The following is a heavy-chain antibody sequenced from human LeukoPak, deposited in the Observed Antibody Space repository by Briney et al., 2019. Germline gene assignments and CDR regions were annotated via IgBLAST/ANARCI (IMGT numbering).Heavy chain of an antibody. Sequence: SETLSLTCTVSGGSISSYYWSWIRQPPGKGLEWIGYIHYSGSTNYNPSLKSRVTISVDTSKNQFSLKLSSVTAADTAVYYCASGGGRYYDSSGYIGYWGQGTLVTVSS. V-gene: IGHV4-59*01. CDR2: IHYSGST. CDR1: GGSISSYY. CDR3: ASGGGRYYDSSGYIGY. D-gene: IGHD3-22*01. J-gene: IGHJ4*02.